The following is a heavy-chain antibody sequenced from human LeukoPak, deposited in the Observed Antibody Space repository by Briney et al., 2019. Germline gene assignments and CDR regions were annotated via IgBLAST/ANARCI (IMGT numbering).Heavy chain of an antibody. CDR2: IYSGGST. V-gene: IGHV3-66*01. Sequence: GGSLRLSCAASGFTVSSNYMSWVRQAPGKGLEWVSVIYSGGSTYYADSVKGRFTISRDNSKNTLYLQMNSLRAEDTAVYYCARGGAYGSGSYFVFDYWGQGTLVTVSS. D-gene: IGHD3-10*01. CDR1: GFTVSSNY. J-gene: IGHJ4*02. CDR3: ARGGAYGSGSYFVFDY.